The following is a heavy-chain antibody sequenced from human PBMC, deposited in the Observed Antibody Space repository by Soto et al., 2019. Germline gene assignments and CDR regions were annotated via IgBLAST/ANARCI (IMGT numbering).Heavy chain of an antibody. D-gene: IGHD2-15*01. CDR1: GYTFTRYT. CDR2: INPDNGNT. J-gene: IGHJ5*02. V-gene: IGHV1-3*01. CDR3: ARGIATGQLDP. Sequence: ASVKVSCKASGYTFTRYTMNWVRQAPGQRLELMGWINPDNGNTKSSQKFQDRVIITRDTSASTAYMDLSSLRSEDTAVYYCARGIATGQLDPWGQGTLVTVSS.